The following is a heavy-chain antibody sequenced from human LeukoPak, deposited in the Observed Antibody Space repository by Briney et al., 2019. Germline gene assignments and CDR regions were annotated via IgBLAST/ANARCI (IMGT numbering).Heavy chain of an antibody. CDR2: INGSGGST. CDR1: GFTFSSYG. D-gene: IGHD6-13*01. V-gene: IGHV3-23*01. Sequence: PGGSLRLSCAASGFTFSSYGMSWVRQAPGKGLEWVSAINGSGGSTYYADSVKGRFTISRDNSKNTLYLQMNSLRAEDTAVYYCAKIYSSSWYYWGQGTLVTVSS. CDR3: AKIYSSSWYY. J-gene: IGHJ4*02.